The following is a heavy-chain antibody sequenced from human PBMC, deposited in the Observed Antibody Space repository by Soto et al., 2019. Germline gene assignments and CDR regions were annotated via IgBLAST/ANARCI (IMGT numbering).Heavy chain of an antibody. CDR3: ARSPRAVAGTPDY. CDR2: MYYSGSS. Sequence: ASETLSLTCTVSGGSISSSSYYWGWIRQPPGKGLEWIGYMYYSGSSKYNPSLKSRVIISVETSKNQFSVRLSSVTAADTAVYYCARSPRAVAGTPDYWGRGILVTVSS. J-gene: IGHJ4*02. D-gene: IGHD6-19*01. CDR1: GGSISSSSYY. V-gene: IGHV4-61*05.